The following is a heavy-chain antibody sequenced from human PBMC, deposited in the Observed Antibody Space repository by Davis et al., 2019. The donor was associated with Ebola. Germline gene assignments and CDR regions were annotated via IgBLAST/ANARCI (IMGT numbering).Heavy chain of an antibody. V-gene: IGHV1-46*01. J-gene: IGHJ6*04. CDR3: ARDRVSGTTGMTDGGLYYYYAMDA. Sequence: AASVKVSCKASGYKLTSYAMNWVRQAPGQGLEWMGMINPNDGRTIYAQKFQGRVTMTRDTSTSTVYMELSSLRSEDTAVYYCARDRVSGTTGMTDGGLYYYYAMDAWGKGTTVTVSS. D-gene: IGHD1-1*01. CDR1: GYKLTSYA. CDR2: INPNDGRT.